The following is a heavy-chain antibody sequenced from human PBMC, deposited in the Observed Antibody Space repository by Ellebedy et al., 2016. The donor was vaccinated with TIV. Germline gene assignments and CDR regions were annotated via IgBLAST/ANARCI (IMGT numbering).Heavy chain of an antibody. Sequence: ASVKVSCKASGGTFSSYAISWVRQAPGQGLEWMGRIIPILGIANYAQKFQGRVTITADKSTSTAYMELSSLRSEDTAVYYCARAGGGVPAAIMGYYYGMDVWGQGTTVTVSS. CDR1: GGTFSSYA. V-gene: IGHV1-69*04. CDR3: ARAGGGVPAAIMGYYYGMDV. D-gene: IGHD2-2*01. J-gene: IGHJ6*02. CDR2: IIPILGIA.